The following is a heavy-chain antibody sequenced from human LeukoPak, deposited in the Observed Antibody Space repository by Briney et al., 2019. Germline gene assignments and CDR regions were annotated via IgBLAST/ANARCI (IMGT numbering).Heavy chain of an antibody. J-gene: IGHJ4*02. CDR2: IYYSGST. CDR1: GGSISSYY. V-gene: IGHV4-59*12. Sequence: PSETLSLTCTVSGGSISSYYWSWIQQPPGKGLEWIGYIYYSGSTNYNPSLKSRVTISVDRSKNQFSLKLSSVTAADTAVYYCARAYSSSPGREIKPREFDYWGQGTLVTVSS. CDR3: ARAYSSSPGREIKPREFDY. D-gene: IGHD6-6*01.